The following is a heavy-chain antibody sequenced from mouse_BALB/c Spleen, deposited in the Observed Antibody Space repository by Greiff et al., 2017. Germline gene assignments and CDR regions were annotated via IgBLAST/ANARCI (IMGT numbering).Heavy chain of an antibody. D-gene: IGHD2-4*01. J-gene: IGHJ4*01. V-gene: IGHV2-6-7*01. CDR2: IWGDGST. Sequence: VKLMESGPGLVAPSQSLSITCTVSGFSLTGYGVNWVRQPPGKGLEWLGMIWGDGSTDYNSALNSRLSISKDNSKSQVFLKMNSLQTDDTARYYCASPFYDYDVGGAMDYWGQGTSVTVSS. CDR1: GFSLTGYG. CDR3: ASPFYDYDVGGAMDY.